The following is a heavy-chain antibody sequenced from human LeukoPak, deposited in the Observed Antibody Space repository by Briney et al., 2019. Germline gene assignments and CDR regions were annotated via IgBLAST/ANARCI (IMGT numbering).Heavy chain of an antibody. CDR2: IYYSVST. J-gene: IGHJ5*02. CDR1: GGSVSSGDYY. Sequence: SETLSLTCTVSGGSVSSGDYYWSWIRQTPGKGLEWIGYIYYSVSTYYNPSLKSRLTMSLDTSKNQFSLKLSSVTAADTAVYYCASGPVHNWFDPWGQGTLVTVSS. CDR3: ASGPVHNWFDP. V-gene: IGHV4-30-4*01.